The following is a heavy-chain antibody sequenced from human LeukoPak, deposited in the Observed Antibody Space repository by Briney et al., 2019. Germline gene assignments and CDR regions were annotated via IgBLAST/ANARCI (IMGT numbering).Heavy chain of an antibody. D-gene: IGHD6-25*01. CDR2: INPDGSST. CDR3: ARDSSDFSY. Sequence: GGSLRLSCVVSGFTFSNYWMHWVRQGPGKGLVWVSRINPDGSSTSYVDSVQGRFTTTRDNAKSTVYLQMTSLRAEDTAVYYCARDSSDFSYWGQGTLVSVSS. V-gene: IGHV3-74*01. CDR1: GFTFSNYW. J-gene: IGHJ4*02.